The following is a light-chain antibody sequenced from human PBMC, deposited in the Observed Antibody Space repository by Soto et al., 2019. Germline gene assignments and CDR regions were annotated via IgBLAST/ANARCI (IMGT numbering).Light chain of an antibody. V-gene: IGKV3-15*01. CDR3: QQYDNWPPLI. Sequence: DIVMTQSPSTLSVSPGERATLSCRASQSVSRNLAWYQQKPGQAPRLLIYGASTRATGIPARFSGSGSGTEFTLTISSLQSEDFAVYYCQQYDNWPPLIFGGGTKVDI. J-gene: IGKJ4*01. CDR2: GAS. CDR1: QSVSRN.